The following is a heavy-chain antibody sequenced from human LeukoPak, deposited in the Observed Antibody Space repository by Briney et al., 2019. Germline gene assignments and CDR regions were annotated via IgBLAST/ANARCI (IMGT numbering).Heavy chain of an antibody. J-gene: IGHJ6*02. CDR2: SGSI. D-gene: IGHD1-26*01. CDR3: AKDKGSGSYYAGRRGYYYYGMDV. CDR1: GFTFDDYA. V-gene: IGHV3-9*01. Sequence: GGSLRLSCAASGFTFDDYAMHWVRQAPGKGLEWVSGSGSIGYADSVKGRFTISRDNAKNSLYLQMNSLRAEDTALYYCAKDKGSGSYYAGRRGYYYYGMDVWGQGTTVTVSS.